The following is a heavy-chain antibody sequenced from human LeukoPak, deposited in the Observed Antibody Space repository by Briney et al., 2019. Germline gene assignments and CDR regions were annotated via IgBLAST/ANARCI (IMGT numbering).Heavy chain of an antibody. CDR2: INPDGGGK. CDR3: SNQPAVLDLDC. CDR1: GFAFSSYW. Sequence: PGGSLRLSCAASGFAFSSYWMTWVRQAPGKGLEWVANINPDGGGKNYVDSVKGRFTTSRDNAKNSLYLQMKGLRVEDTAVYYCSNQPAVLDLDCWGQGALVTVSS. D-gene: IGHD2-2*01. V-gene: IGHV3-7*01. J-gene: IGHJ4*02.